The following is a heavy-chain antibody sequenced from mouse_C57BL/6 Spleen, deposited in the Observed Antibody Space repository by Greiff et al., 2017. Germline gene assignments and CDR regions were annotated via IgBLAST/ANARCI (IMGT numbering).Heavy chain of an antibody. CDR1: GYSITSGYY. CDR2: ISYDGSN. CDR3: ARDPIYYGYDGNYFDY. Sequence: EVKLMESGPGLVKPSQSLSLTCSVTGYSITSGYYWNWIRQFPGNKLEWMGYISYDGSNNYNPSLKNRISITRDTSKNQFFLKLNSVTTEDTATYYCARDPIYYGYDGNYFDYWGQGTTLTVSS. J-gene: IGHJ2*01. D-gene: IGHD2-2*01. V-gene: IGHV3-6*01.